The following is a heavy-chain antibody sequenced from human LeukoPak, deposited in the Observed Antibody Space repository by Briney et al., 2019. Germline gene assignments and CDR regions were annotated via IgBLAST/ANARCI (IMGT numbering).Heavy chain of an antibody. Sequence: GGSLRLSCAASGNYWMHWVRQAPGKGLVWVSHINSDGSWTSHADSVKGRFTISKDNAKNTVYLQMNNLRTEDTAVYYCVSFYETNWGRGTLVTVSS. CDR3: VSFYETN. CDR1: GNYW. V-gene: IGHV3-74*01. CDR2: INSDGSWT. J-gene: IGHJ4*02. D-gene: IGHD2-2*01.